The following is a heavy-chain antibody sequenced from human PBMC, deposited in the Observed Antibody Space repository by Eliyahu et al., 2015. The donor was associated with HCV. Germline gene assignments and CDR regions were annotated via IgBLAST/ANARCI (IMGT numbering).Heavy chain of an antibody. V-gene: IGHV3-48*01. CDR2: ISTSSTTV. Sequence: EVQLVESGGDLVQPGGSLRLSCAASGFTFSSYSMNWVRQAPGEGLEWISHISTSSTTVYNADSVKGRFTISRDNARNSLYLQMNSLRAEDTAVYYCTRDRVVGTTSPDPFDIWGQGTMVTVSS. CDR3: TRDRVVGTTSPDPFDI. CDR1: GFTFSSYS. D-gene: IGHD1-26*01. J-gene: IGHJ3*02.